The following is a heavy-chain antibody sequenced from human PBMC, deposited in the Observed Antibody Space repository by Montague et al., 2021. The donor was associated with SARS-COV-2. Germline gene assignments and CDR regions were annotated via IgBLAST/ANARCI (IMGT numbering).Heavy chain of an antibody. D-gene: IGHD3-3*01. V-gene: IGHV4-61*02. Sequence: TLSLTCTVSGGSIRSGSYYWSWIRQPAGKGLEWIGRIYSSGSTXYNPSLKSRVTISVDTSKNQFSLKVSSVTAADTAVYYCARDYDDYSYYYGLDVWGQGTTVTVSS. CDR3: ARDYDDYSYYYGLDV. J-gene: IGHJ6*02. CDR1: GGSIRSGSYY. CDR2: IYSSGST.